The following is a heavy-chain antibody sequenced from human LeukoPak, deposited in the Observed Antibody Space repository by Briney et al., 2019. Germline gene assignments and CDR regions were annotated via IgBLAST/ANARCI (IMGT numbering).Heavy chain of an antibody. CDR3: ARDYDFWSGYYRPSFDY. Sequence: GGSLRLSCAASGFAFSDYYMSWIRQAPGKGLEWISYISGRGTNIYYAESVKGRFTISRDNAKNSLYLQMSSLRAEDTAVYYCARDYDFWSGYYRPSFDYWGQGALVTVSS. CDR1: GFAFSDYY. D-gene: IGHD3-3*01. V-gene: IGHV3-11*01. J-gene: IGHJ4*02. CDR2: ISGRGTNI.